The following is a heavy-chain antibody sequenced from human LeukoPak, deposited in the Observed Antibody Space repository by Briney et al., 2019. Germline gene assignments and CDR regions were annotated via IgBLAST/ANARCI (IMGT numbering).Heavy chain of an antibody. Sequence: PGASVEVSCKASGYTFTSYGISWVRQAPGQGLEWMGWISAYNGNTNYAQKLQGRVTMTTDTSTSTAYMELRSLRSDDMAVYYCARRYSYGYWFDPWGQGTLVTVSS. D-gene: IGHD5-18*01. V-gene: IGHV1-18*03. CDR1: GYTFTSYG. J-gene: IGHJ5*02. CDR2: ISAYNGNT. CDR3: ARRYSYGYWFDP.